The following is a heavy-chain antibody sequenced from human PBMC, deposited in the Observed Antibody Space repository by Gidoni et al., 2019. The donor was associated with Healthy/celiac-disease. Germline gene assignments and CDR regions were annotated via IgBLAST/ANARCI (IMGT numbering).Heavy chain of an antibody. CDR2: ISGSGGST. V-gene: IGHV3-23*01. D-gene: IGHD3-10*01. J-gene: IGHJ3*02. Sequence: EVQLLESGGGLVQPGGSLRLSCAASGFTFSSYAMSGVRQAPGKGLEWVSAISGSGGSTYYADSVKGRFTISRDNSKNTLYLQMNSLRAEDTAVYYCAKFPMVLGAFDIWGQGTMVTVSS. CDR1: GFTFSSYA. CDR3: AKFPMVLGAFDI.